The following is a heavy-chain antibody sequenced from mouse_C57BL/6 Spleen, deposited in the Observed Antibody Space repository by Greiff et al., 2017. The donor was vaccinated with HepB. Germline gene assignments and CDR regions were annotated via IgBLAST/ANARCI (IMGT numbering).Heavy chain of an antibody. Sequence: VQLQESGAELVRPGASVTLSCKASGYTFTDYEMHWVKQTPVHGLEWIGAIDPETGGTAYNQKFKGKAILTADKSSSTAYMELRSLTSEDSAVYYCTRAVRSYFDYWGQGTTLTVSS. CDR3: TRAVRSYFDY. V-gene: IGHV1-15*01. CDR1: GYTFTDYE. CDR2: IDPETGGT. J-gene: IGHJ2*01. D-gene: IGHD2-2*01.